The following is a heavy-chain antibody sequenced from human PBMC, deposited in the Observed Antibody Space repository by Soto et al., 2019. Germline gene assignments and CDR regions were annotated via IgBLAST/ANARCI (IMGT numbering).Heavy chain of an antibody. D-gene: IGHD3-3*01. J-gene: IGHJ4*02. CDR3: AKTYYYFPRGYYFDY. Sequence: EVQVLESGGDLVQPGGSLRLSCAASGFTFSSSVMSWVRQAPGKGLEWVSSVTGNPGSAYYAHSVKGRFTISRDNSRKTLSLQMNSLRAEDTALYYCAKTYYYFPRGYYFDYWGQGALVTVSS. V-gene: IGHV3-23*01. CDR2: VTGNPGSA. CDR1: GFTFSSSV.